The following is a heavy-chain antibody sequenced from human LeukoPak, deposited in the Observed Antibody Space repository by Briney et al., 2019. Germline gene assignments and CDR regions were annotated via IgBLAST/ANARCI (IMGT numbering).Heavy chain of an antibody. J-gene: IGHJ4*02. CDR1: GGSISSYY. Sequence: SETLSLTCTVSGGSISSYYWSWIRQPAGKGLEWIGRIYTSGSTNYNPSLKSRVTMSVDTSKNQFSLKLSSVTAADTAVYYCARVLADYKSSYHFEYWGLGTLVSVSS. D-gene: IGHD4-11*01. CDR2: IYTSGST. CDR3: ARVLADYKSSYHFEY. V-gene: IGHV4-4*07.